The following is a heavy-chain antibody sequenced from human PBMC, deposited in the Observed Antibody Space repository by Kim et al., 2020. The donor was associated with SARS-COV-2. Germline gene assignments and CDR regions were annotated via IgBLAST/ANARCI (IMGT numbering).Heavy chain of an antibody. J-gene: IGHJ4*02. V-gene: IGHV2-5*01. Sequence: PSLKSRLTITKDTSKNQVVLTMTNMDPVDTATYYCAHSPTVVRTGGYFDYWGQGTLVTVSS. D-gene: IGHD3-10*01. CDR3: AHSPTVVRTGGYFDY.